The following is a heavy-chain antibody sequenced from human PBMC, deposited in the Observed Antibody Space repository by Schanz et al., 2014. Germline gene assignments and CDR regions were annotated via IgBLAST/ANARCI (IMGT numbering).Heavy chain of an antibody. CDR2: IGTSGGT. J-gene: IGHJ4*02. CDR3: ARIGGSVFDY. CDR1: GLIFSNYV. Sequence: EVQLLESGGGLVQPGGSLKLSCAASGLIFSNYVMSWVRQAPGKGLEWVSTIGTSGGTNYAESVKGRFTISRDNFKGALYLQMSSLRAEDTAVYYCARIGGSVFDYWAQGTLVTVSS. D-gene: IGHD3-10*01. V-gene: IGHV3-23*01.